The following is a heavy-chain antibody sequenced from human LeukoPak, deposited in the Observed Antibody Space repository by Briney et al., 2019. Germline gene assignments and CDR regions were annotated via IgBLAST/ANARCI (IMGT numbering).Heavy chain of an antibody. D-gene: IGHD3-22*01. V-gene: IGHV1-8*01. CDR1: GYTFTSYD. CDR2: MNPNSGNT. CDR3: ARVYDSSGYYVVY. J-gene: IGHJ4*02. Sequence: ASVKVSCKASGYTFTSYDINWVRQATGQGLEWMGWMNPNSGNTGYAQKFQGRVTMTRNTSISTAYMELSSPRSEDTAVYYCARVYDSSGYYVVYWGQGTLVTVSS.